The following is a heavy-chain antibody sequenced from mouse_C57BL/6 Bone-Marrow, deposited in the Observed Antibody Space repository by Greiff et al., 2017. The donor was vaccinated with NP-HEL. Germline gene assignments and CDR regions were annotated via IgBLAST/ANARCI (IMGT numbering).Heavy chain of an antibody. D-gene: IGHD2-4*01. V-gene: IGHV5-6*01. Sequence: EVQLVESGGDLVKPGGSLKLSCAASGFTFSSYGMSWVRQTPDKRLEWVATISSGGSYTYYPDSVKGRFTISRDNAKNTLYLQMSSLKSEDTAMYYCARRRDDYDDVGPFDYWGQGTTLTVSS. CDR1: GFTFSSYG. CDR3: ARRRDDYDDVGPFDY. CDR2: ISSGGSYT. J-gene: IGHJ2*01.